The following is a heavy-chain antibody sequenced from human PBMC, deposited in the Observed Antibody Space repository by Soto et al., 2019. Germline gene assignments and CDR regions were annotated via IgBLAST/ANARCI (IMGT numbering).Heavy chain of an antibody. CDR1: GLTFRNDW. CDR2: INQDGSER. CDR3: AVYGYGVSAAAY. V-gene: IGHV3-7*03. J-gene: IGHJ4*02. D-gene: IGHD4-17*01. Sequence: GGFLRLSCAGSGLTFRNDWLSWVRQAPGKGLEWVANINQDGSERYYVDSVRGRFTIFRDNVENSLYLQLNSLRPEDTAVYYCAVYGYGVSAAAYWGQGTLVTVSS.